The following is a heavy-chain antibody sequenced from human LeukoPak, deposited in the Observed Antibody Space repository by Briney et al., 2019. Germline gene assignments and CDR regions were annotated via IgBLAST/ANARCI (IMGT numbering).Heavy chain of an antibody. CDR3: ARGGNYWPQWWFDP. J-gene: IGHJ5*02. V-gene: IGHV4-59*01. D-gene: IGHD1-26*01. CDR2: IYYTGST. CDR1: GGSIRTYY. Sequence: SETLSLTCTGSGGSIRTYYWGWVRQPPGKGLEWVGYIYYTGSTSYNPSLKSRVTMSLDASKNQFSLELNSVTPADTAVYYCARGGNYWPQWWFDPWGRGTLVSVSS.